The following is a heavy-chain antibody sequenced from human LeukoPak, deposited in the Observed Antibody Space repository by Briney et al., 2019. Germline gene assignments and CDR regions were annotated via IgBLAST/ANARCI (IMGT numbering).Heavy chain of an antibody. CDR2: IKEDGSEK. Sequence: PGGSLRLSCAASGFTFSGFWMSWVRQAPGKGLEWVANIKEDGSEKFYVDVVKGRFTISRDNAKNSLYLQMNSLRAEDTAVYFCARDIGGATRYYFDYWGQGTLVTVSS. CDR1: GFTFSGFW. CDR3: ARDIGGATRYYFDY. J-gene: IGHJ4*02. D-gene: IGHD1-26*01. V-gene: IGHV3-7*01.